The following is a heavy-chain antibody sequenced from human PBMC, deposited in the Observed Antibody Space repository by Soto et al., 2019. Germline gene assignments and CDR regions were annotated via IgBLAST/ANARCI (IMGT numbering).Heavy chain of an antibody. CDR3: ARGGEVDAAMVRSFDI. V-gene: IGHV4-34*01. J-gene: IGHJ3*02. Sequence: SETLSLTCAVYGGSFSGYYWSWIRQPPGKGLEWIGEINHSGSTNYNPSLKSRVTISVDTSKNKFSLKLSSVTATDTAVYYCARGGEVDAAMVRSFDIWGQGTMVTVSS. D-gene: IGHD5-18*01. CDR2: INHSGST. CDR1: GGSFSGYY.